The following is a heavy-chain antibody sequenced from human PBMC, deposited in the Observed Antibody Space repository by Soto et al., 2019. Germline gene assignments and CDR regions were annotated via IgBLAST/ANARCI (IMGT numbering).Heavy chain of an antibody. V-gene: IGHV3-13*01. CDR1: GFTFSSYD. D-gene: IGHD3-9*01. Sequence: GGSLRLSCGASGFTFSSYDMHWVRQATGKGLEWVSAIGTAGDTYYPGSVKGRFTISRENAKNSLYLQMNSLRAGDTAVYYCARSGGLRYFDWFPRYYGMDVWGQGTTVTVSS. J-gene: IGHJ6*02. CDR2: IGTAGDT. CDR3: ARSGGLRYFDWFPRYYGMDV.